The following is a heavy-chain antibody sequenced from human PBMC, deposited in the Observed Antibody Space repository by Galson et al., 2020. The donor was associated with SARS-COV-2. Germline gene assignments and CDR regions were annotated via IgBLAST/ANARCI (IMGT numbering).Heavy chain of an antibody. CDR2: IYQSGAT. V-gene: IGHV4-30-2*01. D-gene: IGHD5-18*01. CDR3: ARRYTYGLSPYWYFDL. CDR1: GGSISSGGYS. Sequence: SETLSLTCAVSGGSISSGGYSWTWIRQPPGKGLEWIGYIYQSGATHYNPSLKSRLTISVDRSKNQLSLDLRSVNVADSAVYYCARRYTYGLSPYWYFDLWGRGTLVTVSS. J-gene: IGHJ2*01.